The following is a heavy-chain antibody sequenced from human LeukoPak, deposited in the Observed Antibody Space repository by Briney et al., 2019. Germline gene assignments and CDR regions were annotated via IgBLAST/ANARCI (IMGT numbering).Heavy chain of an antibody. CDR2: IIPIFGTA. V-gene: IGHV1-69*13. Sequence: GASVKVSCKASGGTFSSYAISLVRQAPGQGLEWMGGIIPIFGTANYAQKFQGRVTITADESTSTAYMELSSLRSEDTAVYYCARLPYSSSWYNYYHYMDVWGKGTTVTVSS. D-gene: IGHD6-13*01. CDR3: ARLPYSSSWYNYYHYMDV. J-gene: IGHJ6*03. CDR1: GGTFSSYA.